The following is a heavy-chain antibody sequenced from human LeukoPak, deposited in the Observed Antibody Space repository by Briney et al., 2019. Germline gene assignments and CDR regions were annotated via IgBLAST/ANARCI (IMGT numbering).Heavy chain of an antibody. CDR2: IYCSGST. Sequence: KSSETLSLTCTVSGGSISSSSYYWGWIRQPPGKGLEWVGSIYCSGSTYYNPSLKSRVTISVDTSKNQFSLKLSSVTAADTAVYYCASPFYDFWSGAFDIWGQGTMVTVSS. V-gene: IGHV4-39*01. CDR3: ASPFYDFWSGAFDI. CDR1: GGSISSSSYY. D-gene: IGHD3-3*01. J-gene: IGHJ3*02.